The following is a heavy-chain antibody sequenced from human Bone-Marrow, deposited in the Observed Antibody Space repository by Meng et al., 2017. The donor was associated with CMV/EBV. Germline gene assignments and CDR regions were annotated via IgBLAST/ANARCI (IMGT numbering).Heavy chain of an antibody. CDR3: ARSWGGDY. Sequence: KVSCKGSGYSFTNYWIGWVRQLPGKGLEWMGVIYPGDSDTRYSPSFQGQVIISADKSINTAYLQWINLQAADTAMYYCARSWGGDYWGQGTLVTVSS. D-gene: IGHD6-13*01. V-gene: IGHV5-51*01. CDR2: IYPGDSDT. J-gene: IGHJ4*02. CDR1: GYSFTNYW.